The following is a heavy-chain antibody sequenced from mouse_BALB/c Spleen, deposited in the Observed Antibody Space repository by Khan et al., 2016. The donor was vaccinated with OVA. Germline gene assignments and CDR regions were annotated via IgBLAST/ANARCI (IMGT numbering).Heavy chain of an antibody. CDR3: TRDRIDY. CDR1: GYTFTTYW. CDR2: INPTSGYT. V-gene: IGHV1-7*01. J-gene: IGHJ2*01. Sequence: QVHVKQSGAELAKPGASVKMSCKASGYTFTTYWMHWVKQRPGQGLEWIGYINPTSGYTDYNEKFKDRATLSADKSSSPAYMQLSSLTSEDSAVYYCTRDRIDYWGQGTTLTVSS.